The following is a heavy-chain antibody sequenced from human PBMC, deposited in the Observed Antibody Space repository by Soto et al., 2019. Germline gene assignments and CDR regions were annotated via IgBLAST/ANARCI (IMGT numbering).Heavy chain of an antibody. CDR3: ARVADCSGGRCYFSVHY. CDR2: IYYSGST. D-gene: IGHD2-15*01. Sequence: QVQLQESGPGLVKPSQTLSLTCTVSGGSISSGDYYWSWIRQPPGKGLEWIGYIYYSGSTYYNPSLKSRVTTSVDTSKHQFSLRLSSVTAADTAVYYCARVADCSGGRCYFSVHYWGQGTLVTVSS. V-gene: IGHV4-30-4*01. CDR1: GGSISSGDYY. J-gene: IGHJ4*02.